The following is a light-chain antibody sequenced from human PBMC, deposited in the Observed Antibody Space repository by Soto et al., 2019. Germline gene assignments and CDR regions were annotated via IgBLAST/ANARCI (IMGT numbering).Light chain of an antibody. CDR2: DAS. Sequence: EIVLTQSPATLSLSPGDRATLSCRASQSVSSYLAWYQHKPGQAPRLLIYDASNRAPGIPARFRGSGSGTAFTLTISSLEPEDFAVYYCQQRTDWSYTFGQGTMLEIK. CDR3: QQRTDWSYT. CDR1: QSVSSY. V-gene: IGKV3-11*01. J-gene: IGKJ2*01.